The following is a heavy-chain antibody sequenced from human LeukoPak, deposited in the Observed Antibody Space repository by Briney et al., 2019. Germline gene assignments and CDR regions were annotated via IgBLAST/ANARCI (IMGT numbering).Heavy chain of an antibody. D-gene: IGHD3-3*01. J-gene: IGHJ4*02. Sequence: PGGALRLSCAASGFTFSSYSMNWVRQAPGKGLEWVSSISSSSSYIYYADSVKGRFTISRDNAKKSLYLQMNSLRAEDTAVYYCARVGNYDFWSGYSSVAYWGQGTLVTVSS. CDR3: ARVGNYDFWSGYSSVAY. CDR2: ISSSSSYI. CDR1: GFTFSSYS. V-gene: IGHV3-21*01.